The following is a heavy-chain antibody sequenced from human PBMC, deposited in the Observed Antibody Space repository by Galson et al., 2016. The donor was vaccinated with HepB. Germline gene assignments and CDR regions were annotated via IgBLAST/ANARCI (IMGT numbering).Heavy chain of an antibody. CDR1: GFTFSNYW. V-gene: IGHV3-7*02. CDR2: IKQDGSEK. D-gene: IGHD6-19*01. Sequence: SLRLSCAASGFTFSNYWMTWVRQAPGKGLEWVANIKQDGSEKYYVDSVKGRFTMSRDNAENSLYLQMNSLRADDTAVYYCASVHITGWYEGFDYWGQGTLVTVSS. J-gene: IGHJ4*02. CDR3: ASVHITGWYEGFDY.